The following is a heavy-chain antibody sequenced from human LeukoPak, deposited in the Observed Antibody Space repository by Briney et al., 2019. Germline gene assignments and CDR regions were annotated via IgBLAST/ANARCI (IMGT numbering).Heavy chain of an antibody. CDR1: VFTFNTYA. CDR3: AKDIYCGGDCYIRAGDS. D-gene: IGHD2-21*02. CDR2: INEGVGRA. V-gene: IGHV3-23*01. Sequence: GGSLRLSCAPSVFTFNTYAMSWVRQARGRGREWGSAINEGVGRAFYADAVRGRFTISRDNSQNTLNLQMHSLRAEDTAIYYCAKDIYCGGDCYIRAGDSWGQGTLVTVSS. J-gene: IGHJ4*02.